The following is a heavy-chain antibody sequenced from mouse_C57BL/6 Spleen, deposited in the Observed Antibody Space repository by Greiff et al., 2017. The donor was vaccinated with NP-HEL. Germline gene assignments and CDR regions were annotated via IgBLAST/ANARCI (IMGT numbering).Heavy chain of an antibody. D-gene: IGHD2-4*01. CDR2: IYPSDSET. CDR3: AREGNYYDYDRLVFDY. Sequence: QVQLQQPGAELVRPGSSVKLSCKASGYTFTSYWMDWVKQRPGQGLEWIGNIYPSDSETHYNQKFKDKATLTVDKSSSTAYMQLSSLTSEDSAVYYGAREGNYYDYDRLVFDYWGQGTTLTVSS. CDR1: GYTFTSYW. V-gene: IGHV1-61*01. J-gene: IGHJ2*01.